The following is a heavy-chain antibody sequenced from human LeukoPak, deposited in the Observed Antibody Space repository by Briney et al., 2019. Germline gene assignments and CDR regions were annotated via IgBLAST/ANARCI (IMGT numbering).Heavy chain of an antibody. CDR3: ARRPGVISHIDS. CDR2: IYPGDSDT. CDR1: GYRFSEYW. V-gene: IGHV5-51*01. Sequence: GASLKISCKGSGYRFSEYWIGWVRQMPGKGLEWMGNIYPGDSDTRYSPSFQGQVTISADKSISTAYLQWSSLKASDTAIYYCARRPGVISHIDSWGQGTLVTVSS. J-gene: IGHJ4*02. D-gene: IGHD3-10*01.